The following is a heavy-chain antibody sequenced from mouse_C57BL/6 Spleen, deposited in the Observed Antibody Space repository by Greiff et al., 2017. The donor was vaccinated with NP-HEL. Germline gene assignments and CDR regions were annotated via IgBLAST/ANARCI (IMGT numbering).Heavy chain of an antibody. CDR2: IDPSDSET. CDR1: GYTFTSYW. V-gene: IGHV1-52*01. Sequence: QVQLQQSGAELVRPGSSVKLSCKASGYTFTSYWMHWVKQRPIQGLEWIGNIDPSDSETHYNQKFKDKATLTVDKSSSTAYMQLSSLTSEDSAVYYCARSGDGYDYFDYWGQGTSLTVSS. CDR3: ARSGDGYDYFDY. J-gene: IGHJ2*02. D-gene: IGHD2-2*01.